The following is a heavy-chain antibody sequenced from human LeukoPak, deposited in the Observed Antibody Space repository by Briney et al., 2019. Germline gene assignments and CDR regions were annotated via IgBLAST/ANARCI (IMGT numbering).Heavy chain of an antibody. CDR1: GGSISSGGYY. CDR2: IYYSGST. J-gene: IGHJ4*02. D-gene: IGHD3-16*02. CDR3: ASGYYDYVWGSYRPPDY. V-gene: IGHV4-31*03. Sequence: SETLSLTCTVSGGSISSGGYYWSWIRQHPGKGLEWIGYIYYSGSTYYNPSLKSRVTISVDTSKNQFSLKLSSVTAADTAVYYCASGYYDYVWGSYRPPDYWGQGTLVTVSS.